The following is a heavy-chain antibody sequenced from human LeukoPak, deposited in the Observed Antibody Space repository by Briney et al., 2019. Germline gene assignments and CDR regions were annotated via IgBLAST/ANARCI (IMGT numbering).Heavy chain of an antibody. J-gene: IGHJ4*02. CDR3: ARAHYYDSSGYAAGYFDY. D-gene: IGHD3-22*01. Sequence: LVSAVNVSCKACVWTFSSYTISWVRQAPGQGREGMGRIIPILCIANYPQQFQGRVTITADKATSTAYMELNSLRSEDPAVYYCARAHYYDSSGYAAGYFDYWGQGTLVTVSS. CDR2: IIPILCIA. CDR1: VWTFSSYT. V-gene: IGHV1-69*02.